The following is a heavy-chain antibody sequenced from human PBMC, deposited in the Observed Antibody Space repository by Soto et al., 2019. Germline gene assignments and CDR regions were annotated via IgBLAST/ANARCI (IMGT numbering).Heavy chain of an antibody. CDR1: GGTFSSYT. J-gene: IGHJ4*02. CDR2: IIPILGIA. D-gene: IGHD3-10*01. Sequence: ASVKVSCKASGGTFSSYTISWVRQAPGQGLEWMGRIIPILGIANYAQKFQGRVTITADKSTSTAYMELSSLRSEDTAVYYCARAYGSGSYYIDDYWGQGTLVTVSS. V-gene: IGHV1-69*02. CDR3: ARAYGSGSYYIDDY.